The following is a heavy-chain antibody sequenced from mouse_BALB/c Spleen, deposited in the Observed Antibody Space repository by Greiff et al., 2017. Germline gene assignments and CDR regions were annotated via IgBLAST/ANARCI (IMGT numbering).Heavy chain of an antibody. J-gene: IGHJ1*01. D-gene: IGHD2-10*01. CDR3: ARSPYYGNYVWYFDV. CDR1: GDSITSGY. Sequence: EVKLQESGPSLVKPSQTLSLTCSVTGDSITSGYWNWIRKFPGNKLEYMGYISYSGSTYYNPSLKSRISITRDTSKNQYYLQLNSVTTEDTATYYCARSPYYGNYVWYFDVWGAGTTVTVSS. V-gene: IGHV3-8*02. CDR2: ISYSGST.